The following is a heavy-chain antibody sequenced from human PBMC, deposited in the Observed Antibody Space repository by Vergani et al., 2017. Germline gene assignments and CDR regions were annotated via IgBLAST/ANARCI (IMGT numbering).Heavy chain of an antibody. V-gene: IGHV3-33*01. CDR2: LYYDGSKK. D-gene: IGHD2-21*01. CDR3: VREGSYCGATTCRNPSYVYYYHMDV. J-gene: IGHJ6*03. Sequence: QVQLVESGGGVVQPGRSLRLSCTSSGFTFSTYAMHWVRQAPGKGLECLAILYYDGSKKYYADSVKGRFTISRDNYRNTLDLLMSSLRAEDTAIYYCVREGSYCGATTCRNPSYVYYYHMDVWGEGTTVTVSS. CDR1: GFTFSTYA.